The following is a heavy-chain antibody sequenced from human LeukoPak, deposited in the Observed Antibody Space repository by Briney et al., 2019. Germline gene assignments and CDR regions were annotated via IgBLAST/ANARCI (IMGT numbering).Heavy chain of an antibody. CDR1: GFVFSDAW. CDR3: STMSAIFGVVIPDY. D-gene: IGHD3-3*01. CDR2: IKSKTDGGTT. J-gene: IGHJ4*02. Sequence: GGSLRLSCAVSGFVFSDAWMSWVRQAPGKGLEWVGRIKSKTDGGTTDYAAPVQGRFSISRDDSKNTLFLQMYSLRTEDTGVYYCSTMSAIFGVVIPDYWGQGTLVSVSP. V-gene: IGHV3-15*01.